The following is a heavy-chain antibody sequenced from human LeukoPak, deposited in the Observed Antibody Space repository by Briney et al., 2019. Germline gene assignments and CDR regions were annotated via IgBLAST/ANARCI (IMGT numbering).Heavy chain of an antibody. CDR3: ARGGTAVIAPYAFDI. V-gene: IGHV4-59*01. CDR1: GDSISSYY. Sequence: PSETLSLTCTVSGDSISSYYWSWIRQPPGKGLEWIGYIYNSGSTNYNPSLKSRVTISIDTSKNQFSLKVSSVTAADTAVYYCARGGTAVIAPYAFDIWGQGTMVTVSS. CDR2: IYNSGST. D-gene: IGHD4-23*01. J-gene: IGHJ3*02.